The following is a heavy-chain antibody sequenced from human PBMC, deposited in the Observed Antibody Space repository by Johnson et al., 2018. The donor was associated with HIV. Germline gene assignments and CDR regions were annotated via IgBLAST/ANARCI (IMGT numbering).Heavy chain of an antibody. J-gene: IGHJ3*02. CDR2: ISDSGDNT. D-gene: IGHD6-19*01. V-gene: IGHV3-23*04. CDR1: GFTFTTSA. CDR3: AKLAIDYSGAWYGLTFDI. Sequence: VQLVESGGGLVQPGGSLRLSCAASGFTFTTSAMSWVRQAPGKGLEWASAISDSGDNTYYADSVRGRFTISRDNSKNTLYLQMNSLRAEDSAVYYCAKLAIDYSGAWYGLTFDIWGQGTMVTVSS.